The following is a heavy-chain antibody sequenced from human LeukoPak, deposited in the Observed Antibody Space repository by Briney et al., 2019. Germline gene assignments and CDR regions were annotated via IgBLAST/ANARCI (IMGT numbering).Heavy chain of an antibody. CDR2: IYPGDSDT. V-gene: IGHV5-51*01. Sequence: GESLKISCKGSGYSFTSYWIGWVRQTPGKGLEWMGIIYPGDSDTRYSPSFQGQVTISADKSISTAYLQWSSLKASDTAMYYCARSGYSNHDAFDIWGQGTMVTVSS. J-gene: IGHJ3*02. D-gene: IGHD3-9*01. CDR3: ARSGYSNHDAFDI. CDR1: GYSFTSYW.